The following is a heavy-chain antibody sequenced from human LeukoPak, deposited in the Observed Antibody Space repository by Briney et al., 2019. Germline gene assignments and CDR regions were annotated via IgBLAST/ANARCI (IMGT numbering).Heavy chain of an antibody. Sequence: SQTLSLTCAISGDSVSSNNGAWNWIRQSPSRGLEWLGRTYYRSKWYNDYAVSMKGRITINPDTSKNQFSLQLNSVTPEDTAVYYCARDEGNSGWYTFDYWGQGTLVTVSS. V-gene: IGHV6-1*01. J-gene: IGHJ4*02. D-gene: IGHD6-19*01. CDR2: TYYRSKWYN. CDR1: GDSVSSNNGA. CDR3: ARDEGNSGWYTFDY.